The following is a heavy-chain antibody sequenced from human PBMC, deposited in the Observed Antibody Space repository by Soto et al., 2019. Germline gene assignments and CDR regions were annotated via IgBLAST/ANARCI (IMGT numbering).Heavy chain of an antibody. CDR2: ISAYNGNT. CDR3: ARGGSVDIVATILGWFDP. Sequence: QVQLVQSGAEVKKPGASVKVSCKASGYTFTSYGISWGRQAPGQGREWMGWISAYNGNTNYAQKLQGRVTMTTDTSTSSGYMGLRRLRSDDTAVYYCARGGSVDIVATILGWFDPWGQGTLVTVSS. D-gene: IGHD5-12*01. V-gene: IGHV1-18*04. J-gene: IGHJ5*02. CDR1: GYTFTSYG.